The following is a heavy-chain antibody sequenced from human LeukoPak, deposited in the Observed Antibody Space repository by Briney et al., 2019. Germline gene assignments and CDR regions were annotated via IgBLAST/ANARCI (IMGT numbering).Heavy chain of an antibody. CDR1: GGSISSSSYY. CDR2: IYYSGST. J-gene: IGHJ4*02. D-gene: IGHD3-22*01. Sequence: SETLSLTCTVSGGSISSSSYYWGWIRQPPGKGLEWIGYIYYSGSTNYNPSLKSRVTISVDTSKNQFSLKLSSVTAADTAVYYCARVGDSSGYYFDYWGQGTLVTVSS. V-gene: IGHV4-61*05. CDR3: ARVGDSSGYYFDY.